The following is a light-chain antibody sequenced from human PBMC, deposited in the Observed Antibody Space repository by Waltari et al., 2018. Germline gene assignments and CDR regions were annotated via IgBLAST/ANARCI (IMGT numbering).Light chain of an antibody. J-gene: IGLJ3*02. CDR1: SSDIGS. CDR3: CSFAGGSSWV. CDR2: EGT. V-gene: IGLV2-23*01. Sequence: QSALTQPASVSGSPGQSITISCTGTSSDIGSVSWYQQHPGMAPKLMIYEGTKRPSGLSNRLSGSKAGNTASLTISGLQADDDADYYCCSFAGGSSWVFGGGTKVTVL.